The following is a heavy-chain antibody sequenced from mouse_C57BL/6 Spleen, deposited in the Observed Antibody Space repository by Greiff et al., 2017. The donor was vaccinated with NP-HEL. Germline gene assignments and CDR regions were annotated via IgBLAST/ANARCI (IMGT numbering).Heavy chain of an antibody. CDR1: GYTFTSYW. J-gene: IGHJ2*01. CDR3: ARSPIYYGSNYFDY. V-gene: IGHV1-61*01. Sequence: VQLQQPGAELVRPGSSVKLSCKASGYTFTSYWMDWVKQRPGQGLEWIGNIYPSDSETHYNQKFKDKATLTVDKSSSTAYMQLSSLTSEDSAVYYCARSPIYYGSNYFDYWGQGTTLTVSS. D-gene: IGHD1-1*01. CDR2: IYPSDSET.